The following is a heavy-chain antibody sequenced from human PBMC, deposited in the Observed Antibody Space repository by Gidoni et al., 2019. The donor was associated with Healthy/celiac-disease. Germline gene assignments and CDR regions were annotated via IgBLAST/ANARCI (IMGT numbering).Heavy chain of an antibody. Sequence: QLQLQESGPGLVKPSETLSLTCTVSGGSISSSSYYWGWIRQPPGKGLECIGSLYSSGSTYYTPSLKRRFTISVDTSKTQFSLKLSSVTAADTAVYYCARQSSFGLGGKLEGCVDYWGQGTLVTVSS. CDR3: ARQSSFGLGGKLEGCVDY. D-gene: IGHD3-10*01. V-gene: IGHV4-39*01. CDR2: LYSSGST. CDR1: GGSISSSSYY. J-gene: IGHJ4*02.